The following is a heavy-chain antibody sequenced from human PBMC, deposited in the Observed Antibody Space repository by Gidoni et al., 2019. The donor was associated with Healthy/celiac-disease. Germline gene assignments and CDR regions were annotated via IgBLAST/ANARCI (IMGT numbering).Heavy chain of an antibody. J-gene: IGHJ4*02. Sequence: QLQLQESGTGLVKPSATLSLPCTVSGVSISSSSYYWGWIRQPPGKGLEWIGSIYYSGSTYYNPSLKSRVTISVDTSKNQFSLKLSSVTAADTAVYYCARHGRKWELLTESFDYWGQGTLVTVSS. V-gene: IGHV4-39*01. CDR2: IYYSGST. D-gene: IGHD1-26*01. CDR1: GVSISSSSYY. CDR3: ARHGRKWELLTESFDY.